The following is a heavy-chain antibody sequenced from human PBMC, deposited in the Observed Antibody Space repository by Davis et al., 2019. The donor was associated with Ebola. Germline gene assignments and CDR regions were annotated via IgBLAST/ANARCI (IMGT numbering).Heavy chain of an antibody. V-gene: IGHV1-18*01. D-gene: IGHD5-24*01. CDR1: GYTFTSYG. J-gene: IGHJ4*02. Sequence: ASVQVSCKASGYTFTSYGISWVRQAPGQGLEWMGWISAYNGNTKYAQKLQGRVTMTTDTSTSTAYMELRSLRSDDTAVYYCARDPNRRDGYNSFDYWGQGTLVTVSS. CDR2: ISAYNGNT. CDR3: ARDPNRRDGYNSFDY.